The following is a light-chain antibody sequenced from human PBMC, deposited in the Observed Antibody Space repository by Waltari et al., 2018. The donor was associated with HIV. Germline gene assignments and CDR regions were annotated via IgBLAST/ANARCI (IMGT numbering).Light chain of an antibody. V-gene: IGLV3-9*01. CDR2: RDT. J-gene: IGLJ2*01. CDR3: QVWDTSTSVV. CDR1: NIEYQD. Sequence: SYELTQPLSVSVALGQTARIPCGGDNIEYQDVHWYQQKPGQAPVVVINRDTNRPSGIPERFSGSNSGNTATLTISGAQVGDEADYYCQVWDTSTSVVFGGGTKLTVL.